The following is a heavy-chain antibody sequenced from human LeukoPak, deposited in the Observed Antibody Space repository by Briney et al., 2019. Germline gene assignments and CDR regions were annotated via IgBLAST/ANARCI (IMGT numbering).Heavy chain of an antibody. D-gene: IGHD5-24*01. V-gene: IGHV4-39*01. Sequence: ETLSLTCTVSGGFISSISYYWGWIRQPPGRGLEWIGSMYHNGSTYYNPSLTSRVTISVDASKNQFSLKLSSVTAADTAVYYCARHPSGRMWLQQGGWFDPWGQGTLVTVSS. J-gene: IGHJ5*02. CDR2: MYHNGST. CDR1: GGFISSISYY. CDR3: ARHPSGRMWLQQGGWFDP.